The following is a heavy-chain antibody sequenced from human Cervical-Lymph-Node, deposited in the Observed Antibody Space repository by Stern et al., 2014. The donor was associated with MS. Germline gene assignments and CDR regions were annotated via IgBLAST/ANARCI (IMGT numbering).Heavy chain of an antibody. D-gene: IGHD3-22*01. CDR1: GYPLTELS. V-gene: IGHV1-24*01. J-gene: IGHJ4*02. CDR3: AAAPLAYYYDTSAYYNNY. CDR2: FAPEDGEI. Sequence: VQLVESGAEVKKPGASVKVSCKVSGYPLTELSMHWVRQAPGRGLEWMGGFAPEDGEIIYAQTFHGRVSKTEYASTETAYMHSSSLTAEDTAVYYCAAAPLAYYYDTSAYYNNYWGQGTLVTVSS.